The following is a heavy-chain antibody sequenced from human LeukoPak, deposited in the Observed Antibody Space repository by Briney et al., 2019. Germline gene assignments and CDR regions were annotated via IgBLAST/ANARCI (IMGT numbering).Heavy chain of an antibody. Sequence: ASVKVSCKASGGTFSSYAISWVRQAPGQGLEWMGIISPSGGTTNQAQKFQGRVTMTRDTSTSTVYMELSSLGSEDTAIYYCARGYNYYDSSGYYDWGQGTMVTVSS. D-gene: IGHD3-22*01. V-gene: IGHV1-46*01. J-gene: IGHJ3*01. CDR2: ISPSGGTT. CDR1: GGTFSSYA. CDR3: ARGYNYYDSSGYYD.